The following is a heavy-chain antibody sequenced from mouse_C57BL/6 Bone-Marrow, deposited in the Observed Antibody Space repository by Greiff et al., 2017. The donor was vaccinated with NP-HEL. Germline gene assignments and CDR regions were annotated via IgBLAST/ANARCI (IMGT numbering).Heavy chain of an antibody. J-gene: IGHJ3*01. Sequence: QVQLKQSGAELVRPGASVKLSCKASGYTFTDYYINWVKQRPGQGLEWIARIYPGSGNTYYNEKFKGKATLTAEKSSSTAYMQLSSLTSEDSAVYFCARYYDYDSAWFAYWGQGTLVTVSA. CDR2: IYPGSGNT. V-gene: IGHV1-76*01. D-gene: IGHD2-4*01. CDR1: GYTFTDYY. CDR3: ARYYDYDSAWFAY.